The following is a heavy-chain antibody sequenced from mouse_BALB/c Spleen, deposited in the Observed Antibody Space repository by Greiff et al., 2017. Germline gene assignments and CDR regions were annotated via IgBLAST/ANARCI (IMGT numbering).Heavy chain of an antibody. J-gene: IGHJ4*01. V-gene: IGHV1-7*01. Sequence: VQLKESGAELAKPGASVKMSCKASGYTFTSYWMHWVKQRPGQGLEWIGYINPSTGYTEYNQKFKDKATLTADKSSSTAYMQLSSLTSEDSAVYYCARQAYYRYENYAMDYWGQGTSVTVSS. CDR3: ARQAYYRYENYAMDY. CDR2: INPSTGYT. D-gene: IGHD2-14*01. CDR1: GYTFTSYW.